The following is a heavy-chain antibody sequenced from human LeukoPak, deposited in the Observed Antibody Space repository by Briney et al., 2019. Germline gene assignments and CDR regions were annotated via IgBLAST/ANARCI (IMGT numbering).Heavy chain of an antibody. J-gene: IGHJ4*02. V-gene: IGHV3-23*01. CDR1: GFTFSSYA. D-gene: IGHD3-16*02. CDR2: ISGSGGST. Sequence: PGGSLRLSCAASGFTFSSYAMRWVRQAPGEGREWVLAISGSGGSTYYADSVKGRFTISRDNSKNTLYLQMHSLRAEDTAVYYCAKDLGIDYVWGSYRPDYWGQGTLVTVSS. CDR3: AKDLGIDYVWGSYRPDY.